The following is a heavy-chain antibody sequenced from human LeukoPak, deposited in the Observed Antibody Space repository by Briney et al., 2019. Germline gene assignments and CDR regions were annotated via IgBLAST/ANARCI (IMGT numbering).Heavy chain of an antibody. J-gene: IGHJ4*02. CDR2: IKQDGSEK. CDR1: GFTFSSNW. D-gene: IGHD1-1*01. CDR3: ATDRDWTHLDY. Sequence: GGSLRLSCAASGFTFSSNWMSWVRQAPGKGLEWVANIKQDGSEKNYVDSVKGRFTISRANAKKSLYLLMNSLRAEDTAVYYCATDRDWTHLDYWGQGTLVTVSS. V-gene: IGHV3-7*01.